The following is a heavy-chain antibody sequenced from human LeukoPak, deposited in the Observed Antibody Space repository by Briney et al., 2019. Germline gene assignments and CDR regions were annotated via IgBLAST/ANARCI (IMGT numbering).Heavy chain of an antibody. J-gene: IGHJ4*02. Sequence: GGSLRLSCAASRFTFSNYAMSWVRQAPGKGLEWVSVISGSGDNTYYADSVKGRFTISRDNSKNMLYLQMNSLRAEDTAVYYCAKWKYSNSGIDDYWGQGTLVTVSS. D-gene: IGHD6-6*01. CDR1: RFTFSNYA. V-gene: IGHV3-23*01. CDR3: AKWKYSNSGIDDY. CDR2: ISGSGDNT.